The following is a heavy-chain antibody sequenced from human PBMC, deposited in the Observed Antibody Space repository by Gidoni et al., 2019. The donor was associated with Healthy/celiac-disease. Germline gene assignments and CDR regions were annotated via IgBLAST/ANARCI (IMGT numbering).Heavy chain of an antibody. Sequence: EVQLVESGGGLVKPGGSLRLSCAASGFTFSTAWMSWVRQAPGKGLEWVGRIKSKTDGGTTDYAAPVKGRFTISRDDSKNTLYLQMNSLKTEDTAVYYCTTDQGVPAANFDYWGQGTLVTVSS. D-gene: IGHD2-2*01. CDR1: GFTFSTAW. CDR3: TTDQGVPAANFDY. CDR2: IKSKTDGGTT. J-gene: IGHJ4*02. V-gene: IGHV3-15*01.